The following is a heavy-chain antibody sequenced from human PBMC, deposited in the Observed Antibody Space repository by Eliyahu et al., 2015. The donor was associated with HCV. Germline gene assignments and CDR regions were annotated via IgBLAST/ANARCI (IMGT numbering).Heavy chain of an antibody. D-gene: IGHD4-23*01. J-gene: IGHJ4*02. CDR2: IYTSGST. CDR1: GGSISSYY. Sequence: QVQLQESGPGLVKPSETLSLTCTVSGGSISSYYWSWIRQPAGKGLEWIGRIYTSGSTNYNPSLKSRVTMSVDTSKNQFSLKLSSVTTADTAVYYCARDPSYGGNSGYFDYWGQGTLVTVSS. V-gene: IGHV4-4*07. CDR3: ARDPSYGGNSGYFDY.